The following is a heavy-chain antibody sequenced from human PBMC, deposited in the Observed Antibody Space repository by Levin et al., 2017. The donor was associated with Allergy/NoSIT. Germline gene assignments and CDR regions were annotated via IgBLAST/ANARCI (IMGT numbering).Heavy chain of an antibody. V-gene: IGHV3-21*01. Sequence: GESLKISCVASGFTFSGDTMNWVRQAPGKGLEWVSSISSSYYIYYADSVKGRFTISRDNAENSLYLQMDSLRAEDTAVYYCARDSSGWYTLSYYYGMDVWGQGTTVTVSS. CDR1: GFTFSGDT. CDR2: ISSSYYI. CDR3: ARDSSGWYTLSYYYGMDV. D-gene: IGHD6-19*01. J-gene: IGHJ6*02.